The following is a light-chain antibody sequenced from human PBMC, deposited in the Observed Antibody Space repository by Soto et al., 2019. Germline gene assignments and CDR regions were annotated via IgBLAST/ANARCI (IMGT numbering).Light chain of an antibody. CDR1: SSNIGAGYD. V-gene: IGLV1-40*01. CDR2: GNS. CDR3: QSYDSSLSGYV. J-gene: IGLJ1*01. Sequence: QSALTQPPSVSGAPGQRVTISCTGSSSNIGAGYDVHWYQQLPGTAPKLLIYGNSNRPSGVPDRFSGSKSGTSASLAITGLQAENEADYYGQSYDSSLSGYVFGPGTKVTVL.